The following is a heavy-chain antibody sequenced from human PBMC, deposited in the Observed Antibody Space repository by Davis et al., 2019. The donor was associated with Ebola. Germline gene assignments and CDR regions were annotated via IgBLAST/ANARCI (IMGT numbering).Heavy chain of an antibody. J-gene: IGHJ6*02. D-gene: IGHD3-10*01. CDR2: ISSSSSTI. Sequence: GESLKISCAASGFTFSSYSMNWVRQAPGKGLEWVSYISSSSSTIYYADSVKGRFTISRDNSKNTLYLQMNSLRAEDTAVYYCARDFGVVRADYYYYYGMDVWGQGTTVTVSS. CDR3: ARDFGVVRADYYYYYGMDV. V-gene: IGHV3-48*01. CDR1: GFTFSSYS.